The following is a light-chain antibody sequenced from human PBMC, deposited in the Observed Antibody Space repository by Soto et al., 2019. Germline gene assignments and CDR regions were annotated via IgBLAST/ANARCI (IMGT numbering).Light chain of an antibody. J-gene: IGKJ2*01. V-gene: IGKV1-27*01. CDR1: QAISNY. CDR3: QKYNSPPYT. CDR2: AAS. Sequence: DIPMTQSPSSLSASVGDRVTITCRASQAISNYLAWYQQKPGKVPKLLIYAASTLQSGVPSRFSGSGSVTDFTLTISSLQPGDVATYYCQKYNSPPYTFGQGTKLEIK.